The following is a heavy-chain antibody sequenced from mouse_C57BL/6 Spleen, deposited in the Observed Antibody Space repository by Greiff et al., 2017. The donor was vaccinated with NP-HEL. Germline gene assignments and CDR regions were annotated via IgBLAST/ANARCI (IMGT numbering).Heavy chain of an antibody. Sequence: QVQLQQSGPGLVQPSQSLSITCTVSGFSLTSYGVHWVRQSPGTGLEWLGVIWSGGSTDYNAAFISRLSISKDNSKSQVFFKMNSLQADDTAIYYCASLIYYDYDKGWAMDYWGQGTSVTVSS. V-gene: IGHV2-2*01. CDR3: ASLIYYDYDKGWAMDY. J-gene: IGHJ4*01. CDR1: GFSLTSYG. CDR2: IWSGGST. D-gene: IGHD2-4*01.